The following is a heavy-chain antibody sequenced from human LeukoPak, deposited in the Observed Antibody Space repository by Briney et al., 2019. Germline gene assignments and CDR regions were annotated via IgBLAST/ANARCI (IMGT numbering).Heavy chain of an antibody. CDR2: ISAYNGNT. J-gene: IGHJ6*02. CDR1: GYTFTTYG. Sequence: ASVKVSCKASGYTFTTYGISWVRQAPGQGLEWMGWISAYNGNTNYAQKLQGRVTMTTDTSTSTAYMELRSLISDDAAVYYCARGYCSGGSCYSDPRYYYYGLDVWGQGTTVTVSS. CDR3: ARGYCSGGSCYSDPRYYYYGLDV. D-gene: IGHD2-15*01. V-gene: IGHV1-18*01.